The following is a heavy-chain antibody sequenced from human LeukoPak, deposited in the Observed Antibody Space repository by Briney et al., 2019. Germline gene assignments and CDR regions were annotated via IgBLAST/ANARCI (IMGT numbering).Heavy chain of an antibody. CDR3: ARDGRGYRTEFGY. D-gene: IGHD5-18*01. Sequence: GGSLRLSCAASGFTFSSYGMHWVRQAPGKGLEWVAVIWYDGSNKYYADSVKGRFTISRDNSKNTLYLQMNSLRAEDTAVYYCARDGRGYRTEFGYWGQGTLVTVSS. J-gene: IGHJ4*02. V-gene: IGHV3-33*01. CDR2: IWYDGSNK. CDR1: GFTFSSYG.